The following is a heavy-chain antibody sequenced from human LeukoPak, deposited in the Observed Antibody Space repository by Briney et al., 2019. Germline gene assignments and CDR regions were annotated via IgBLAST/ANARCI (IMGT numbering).Heavy chain of an antibody. D-gene: IGHD5-18*01. CDR1: GFTFSSYG. CDR2: IRYDGSNK. V-gene: IGHV3-30*02. Sequence: QPGGSLRLSCAASGFTFSSYGMHWVRQAPGKGLEWVAFIRYDGSNKYYADSVKGRFTISRDNSKNTLYLQMNSLGAEDTAVYYCAKDVGTAMATLPDYWGQGTLVTVSS. J-gene: IGHJ4*02. CDR3: AKDVGTAMATLPDY.